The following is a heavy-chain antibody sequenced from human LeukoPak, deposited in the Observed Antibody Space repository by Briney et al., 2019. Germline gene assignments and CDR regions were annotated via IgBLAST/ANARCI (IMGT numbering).Heavy chain of an antibody. CDR2: IYSGGST. J-gene: IGHJ4*02. CDR3: ARDNYGDGFDY. D-gene: IGHD4-17*01. Sequence: GGSLRLSCAASGFTFDDYGMSWVRQAPGKGLEWVSVIYSGGSTYYADSVKGRFTISRDNSKNTLYLQMNSLRAEDTAVYYCARDNYGDGFDYWGQGTLVTVSS. CDR1: GFTFDDYG. V-gene: IGHV3-53*01.